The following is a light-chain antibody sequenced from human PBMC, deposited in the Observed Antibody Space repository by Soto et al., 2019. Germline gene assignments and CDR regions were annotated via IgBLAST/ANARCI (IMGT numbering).Light chain of an antibody. CDR3: TSYTTSSAVV. Sequence: QSALTQPASVSGSPGQSITISCTGTSSDVGGYNYVSWYQQHPGKAPKLVIYDVSNRPSGVSHRFSASKSGNTSSLTISGLQGEDEADYYCTSYTTSSAVVFGGGTKLTVL. CDR2: DVS. V-gene: IGLV2-14*03. CDR1: SSDVGGYNY. J-gene: IGLJ2*01.